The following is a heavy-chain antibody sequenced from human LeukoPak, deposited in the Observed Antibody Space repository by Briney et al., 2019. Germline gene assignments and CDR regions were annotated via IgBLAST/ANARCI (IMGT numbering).Heavy chain of an antibody. Sequence: PGGSLRLSCAASGFTFSSYAMSWVRQAPGKGLEWVSAISGSGGSTYYADSVKGRFTISRDNSKNTLYLQMNSLRAEDTAVYYCAKAYYYDSITFGAFDIWGQGTMVTVSS. V-gene: IGHV3-23*01. CDR3: AKAYYYDSITFGAFDI. D-gene: IGHD3-22*01. J-gene: IGHJ3*02. CDR2: ISGSGGST. CDR1: GFTFSSYA.